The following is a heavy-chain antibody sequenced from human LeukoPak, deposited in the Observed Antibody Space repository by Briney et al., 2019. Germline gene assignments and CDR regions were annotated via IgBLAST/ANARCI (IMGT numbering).Heavy chain of an antibody. Sequence: GGSLRLSCAASGFTFSSYEMNWVRQAPGKGLEWVSYISSSGSTIYYADSVKGRFTISRDNAKNSLYLQMNSLRAEDTAVYYCARGDYYDSSGCYDYWGQGTLVTVSS. CDR3: ARGDYYDSSGCYDY. CDR2: ISSSGSTI. V-gene: IGHV3-48*03. D-gene: IGHD3-22*01. CDR1: GFTFSSYE. J-gene: IGHJ4*02.